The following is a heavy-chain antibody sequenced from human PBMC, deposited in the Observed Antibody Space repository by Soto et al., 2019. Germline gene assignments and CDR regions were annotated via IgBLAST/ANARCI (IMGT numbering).Heavy chain of an antibody. V-gene: IGHV3-23*01. CDR2: ISGSGGST. CDR1: GFTFSSYA. Sequence: GGSLRLSCAASGFTFSSYAMSWVRQAPGKGLEWVSAISGSGGSTYYADSVKGRFTISRDNSKNTLYLQMNSLRAEDTAVYYCANPNRGTTVTSYYYYGMDVWGQGTTVTVSS. D-gene: IGHD4-4*01. J-gene: IGHJ6*02. CDR3: ANPNRGTTVTSYYYYGMDV.